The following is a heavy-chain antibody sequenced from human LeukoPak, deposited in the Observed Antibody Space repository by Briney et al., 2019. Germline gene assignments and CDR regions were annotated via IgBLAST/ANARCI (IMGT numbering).Heavy chain of an antibody. CDR2: INSDGSST. CDR3: LRTLAYYYDSGGFDY. CDR1: GFTFSSYW. J-gene: IGHJ4*02. D-gene: IGHD3-22*01. Sequence: GWSLRLSCAASGFTFSSYWMHWVRQVPGEGLVWVSRINSDGSSTNYADPVRGRFTISRDNAKNTLFLQMNSLRAEDTAVYYCLRTLAYYYDSGGFDYWGQGTLVTVSS. V-gene: IGHV3-74*01.